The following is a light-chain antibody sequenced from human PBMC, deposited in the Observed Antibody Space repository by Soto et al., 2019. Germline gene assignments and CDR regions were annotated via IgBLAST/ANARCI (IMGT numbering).Light chain of an antibody. CDR2: AAS. CDR3: QQTYSTPWT. V-gene: IGKV1-39*01. Sequence: DIQMTQSPSSLSASVGDRVTITCRASQSIITYLHWYQQKFGKAPNLLIYAASSLHSGVPSRFSGSGSGTDFTLTITSLQPEDFATYFCQQTYSTPWTFGQGTKVEIK. CDR1: QSIITY. J-gene: IGKJ1*01.